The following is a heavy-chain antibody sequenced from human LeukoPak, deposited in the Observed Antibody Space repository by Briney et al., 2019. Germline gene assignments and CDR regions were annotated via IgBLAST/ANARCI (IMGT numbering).Heavy chain of an antibody. Sequence: GASVKVSCKASGGTFSSYAISWVRQAPGQGLEWMGGIIPIFGTANYAQKFQGRVTITADESTSTAYMELSSLRSEDTAVYYCARRGGYGSGRPPLDYYYYMDVWGKGTTVTVSS. CDR3: ARRGGYGSGRPPLDYYYYMDV. CDR1: GGTFSSYA. V-gene: IGHV1-69*13. CDR2: IIPIFGTA. D-gene: IGHD3-10*01. J-gene: IGHJ6*03.